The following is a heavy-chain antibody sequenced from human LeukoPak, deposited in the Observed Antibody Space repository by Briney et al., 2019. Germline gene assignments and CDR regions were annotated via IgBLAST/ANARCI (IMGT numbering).Heavy chain of an antibody. J-gene: IGHJ4*01. Sequence: PSETLSLTCTVSVGSVSTSLHYWGWIRQPPGQGLEWIGTTYFTGNTYYNPSLQRRVNISIDTSKNQFFLRLGSVTAADTDVYYCASHLGRDVFDYWGQGVLVAVSS. CDR3: ASHLGRDVFDY. D-gene: IGHD3-16*01. CDR2: TYFTGNT. CDR1: VGSVSTSLHY. V-gene: IGHV4-39*01.